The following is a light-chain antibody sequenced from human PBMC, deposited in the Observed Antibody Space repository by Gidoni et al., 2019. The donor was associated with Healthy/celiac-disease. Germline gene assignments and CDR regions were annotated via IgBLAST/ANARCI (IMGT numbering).Light chain of an antibody. CDR3: QKYNSATLTWT. Sequence: ISNYLAWYQQQPGKVPKLLIYTASTVQSGVPSRCRGSGSGTDFTLTISSMQPEDVSTYYCQKYNSATLTWTFGQGTKVEIK. V-gene: IGKV1-27*01. J-gene: IGKJ1*01. CDR1: ISNY. CDR2: TAS.